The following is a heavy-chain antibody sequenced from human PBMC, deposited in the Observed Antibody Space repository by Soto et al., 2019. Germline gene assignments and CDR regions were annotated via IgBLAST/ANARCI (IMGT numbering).Heavy chain of an antibody. J-gene: IGHJ4*02. CDR3: TRGYGYYVRDY. V-gene: IGHV3-73*01. CDR2: IRSKANNYAT. CDR1: GFTFSGSA. Sequence: EVQLVESGGGLVQPGESLKLSCAVSGFTFSGSAMHWVRQASGKGLEWVGRIRSKANNYATAYAASVKGRFTISRDDSKNTAYLQMNSLKSDDTAVYYCTRGYGYYVRDYWGQGTLVTVSS. D-gene: IGHD4-17*01.